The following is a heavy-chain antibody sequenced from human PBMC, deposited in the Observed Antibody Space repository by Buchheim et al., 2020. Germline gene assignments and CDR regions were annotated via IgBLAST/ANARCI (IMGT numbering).Heavy chain of an antibody. J-gene: IGHJ4*02. CDR3: ASPGEPSRLQLGYYFDY. D-gene: IGHD5-24*01. CDR1: GYTFTGYY. V-gene: IGHV1-69*01. Sequence: QVQLVQSGAEVKKPGASVKVSCKASGYTFTGYYMHWVRQAPGQGLEWMGGIIPIFGTANYAQKFQGRVTITADESTSTAYMELSSLRSEDTAVYYCASPGEPSRLQLGYYFDYWGQGTL. CDR2: IIPIFGTA.